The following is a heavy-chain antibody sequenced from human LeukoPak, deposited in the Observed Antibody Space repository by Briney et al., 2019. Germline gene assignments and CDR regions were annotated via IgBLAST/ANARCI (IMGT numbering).Heavy chain of an antibody. J-gene: IGHJ4*02. Sequence: GASVKVSCKAPGYTFTSYWIQWVRQAPGQGLEWMALINANDGSTAYAHKFQGRVTMTRDTSTSTVYMDLSSLTSEDTAVYYCARAPRNSSTMLDYWGQGTLVTVSS. CDR1: GYTFTSYW. D-gene: IGHD6-13*01. V-gene: IGHV1-46*01. CDR2: INANDGST. CDR3: ARAPRNSSTMLDY.